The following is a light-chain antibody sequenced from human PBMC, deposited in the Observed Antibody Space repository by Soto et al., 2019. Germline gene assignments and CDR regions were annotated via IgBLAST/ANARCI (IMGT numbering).Light chain of an antibody. CDR1: QDMSNE. Sequence: DIQMTQSPSSLSASVGDRVTITCQASQDMSNEVNWYQQKPGKVPKLLIYEASNLETGVPSRFSRSGSGTNFTFTISSLQPEDIATYYCQQYDNLPITFGQGTRLEIK. J-gene: IGKJ5*01. CDR3: QQYDNLPIT. V-gene: IGKV1-33*01. CDR2: EAS.